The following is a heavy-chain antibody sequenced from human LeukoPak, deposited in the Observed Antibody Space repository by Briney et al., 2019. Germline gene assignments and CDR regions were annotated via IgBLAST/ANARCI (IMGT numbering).Heavy chain of an antibody. J-gene: IGHJ2*01. CDR1: GYTFTGYY. V-gene: IGHV1-2*04. D-gene: IGHD3-9*01. CDR3: ARDAGGYDILTGYFDL. Sequence: ASVKVSCKASGYTFTGYYMYWVRQAPGQGLEWMGWINPNSGGTNYAQKFQGWVTMTRDTSISTAYMELSRLRSDDTAVYYCARDAGGYDILTGYFDLWGRGTLVTVSS. CDR2: INPNSGGT.